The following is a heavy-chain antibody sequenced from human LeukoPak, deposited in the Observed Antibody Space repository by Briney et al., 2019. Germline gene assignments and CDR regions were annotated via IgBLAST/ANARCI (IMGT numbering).Heavy chain of an antibody. D-gene: IGHD1-1*01. CDR2: ICSGGNL. J-gene: IGHJ4*02. Sequence: SETLSLTCTVSGGSVSSSYYWRWIRQPPGKGLEWIGSICSGGNLCSNPSLESRVTISVDSSRSHFFLHLTSATAADTAVYFCARDGPWKSDYWGQGTLVTVSS. CDR1: GGSVSSSYY. CDR3: ARDGPWKSDY. V-gene: IGHV4-39*02.